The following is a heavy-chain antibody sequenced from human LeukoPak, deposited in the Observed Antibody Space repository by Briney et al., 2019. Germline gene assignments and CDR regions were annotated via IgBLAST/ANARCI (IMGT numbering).Heavy chain of an antibody. D-gene: IGHD4-17*01. V-gene: IGHV3-74*01. CDR1: GFTFTTYW. J-gene: IGHJ4*02. CDR3: TRARNGDYFDF. Sequence: PGGSLRLSCAASGFTFTTYWMYWVRQAPGKGLVWVSRISSDGSSTNYVDSVKGRFTFSRDNAKNTLSLQMNSLRAEDTAIYYCTRARNGDYFDFWGQGTLVTVSS. CDR2: ISSDGSST.